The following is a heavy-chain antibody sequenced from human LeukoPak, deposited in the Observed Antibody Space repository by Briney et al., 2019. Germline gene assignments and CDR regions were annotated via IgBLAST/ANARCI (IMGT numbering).Heavy chain of an antibody. Sequence: GGSLRLSCAASGFTFSSYAMHWVRQAPGKGLEWVAVISYDGSNKYYADSVKGRFTISRDNSKNTLYLQMNSLRAEDTAVYYCAREGPGLLWFGEFPGGMDVWGRGATVTVSS. CDR1: GFTFSSYA. J-gene: IGHJ6*02. CDR2: ISYDGSNK. CDR3: AREGPGLLWFGEFPGGMDV. D-gene: IGHD3-10*01. V-gene: IGHV3-30-3*01.